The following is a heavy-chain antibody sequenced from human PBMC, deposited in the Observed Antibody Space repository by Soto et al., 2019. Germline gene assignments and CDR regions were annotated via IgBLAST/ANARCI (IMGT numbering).Heavy chain of an antibody. CDR1: GYSISSSNW. J-gene: IGHJ3*02. CDR2: IYYSGSA. Sequence: QVQLQESGPGLVKPSDTLSLICAVSGYSISSSNWWGWIRQPPGKGLEWIGNIYYSGSAYYNPSLKSRRTTSVETSKNQFSLKLTSVTAVDTAVYYCASRDYAKAFDIRGQGTTVTVSS. CDR3: ASRDYAKAFDI. D-gene: IGHD2-2*01. V-gene: IGHV4-28*01.